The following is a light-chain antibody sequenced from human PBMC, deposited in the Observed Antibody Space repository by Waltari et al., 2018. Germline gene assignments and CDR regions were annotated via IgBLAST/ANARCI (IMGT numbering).Light chain of an antibody. V-gene: IGLV3-21*04. Sequence: SYVLTQPPSVSVAPGKTARLTCGGNNLGRKSVHWYQQKAGQAPVLVIHYDSGRPTGIPERFSGSTSGDTATLSISRVEAGDEADYFCQVWDYIQGVFGGGTKLTVL. CDR2: YDS. CDR3: QVWDYIQGV. CDR1: NLGRKS. J-gene: IGLJ3*02.